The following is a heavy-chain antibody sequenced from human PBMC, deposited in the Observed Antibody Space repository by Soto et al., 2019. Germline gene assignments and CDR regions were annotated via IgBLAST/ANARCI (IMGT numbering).Heavy chain of an antibody. CDR3: ASGIAAAGTPAYYYYGMDV. D-gene: IGHD6-13*01. CDR1: GFTFSSYG. Sequence: ESGGGVVQPGRSLRLSCAASGFTFSSYGMHWVRQAPGKGLEWVAVIWYDGSNKYYADSVKGRFTISRDNSKNTLYLQMNSLRAEDTAVYYCASGIAAAGTPAYYYYGMDVWGQGTTVTVSS. V-gene: IGHV3-33*01. CDR2: IWYDGSNK. J-gene: IGHJ6*02.